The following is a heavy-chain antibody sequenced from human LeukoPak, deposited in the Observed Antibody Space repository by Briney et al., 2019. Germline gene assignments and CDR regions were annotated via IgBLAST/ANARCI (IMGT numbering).Heavy chain of an antibody. J-gene: IGHJ4*02. D-gene: IGHD5-18*01. Sequence: GGSLRPSCAASGFTFSSYAMSWVRQAPGKGLEWVSAISGSGGSTYYADSVKGRFTISRDNSKNTLYLQMNSLRAEDTAVHYCARDTLTWIQLPFGGVDYWGQGTLVTVSS. CDR2: ISGSGGST. CDR1: GFTFSSYA. V-gene: IGHV3-23*01. CDR3: ARDTLTWIQLPFGGVDY.